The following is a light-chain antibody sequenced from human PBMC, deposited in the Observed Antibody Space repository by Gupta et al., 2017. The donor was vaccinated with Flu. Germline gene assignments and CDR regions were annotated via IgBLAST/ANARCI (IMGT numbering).Light chain of an antibody. CDR2: DVS. Sequence: QSALTQPASVPGSPGQSLTIPCSGTSSDVGRSNSVSWYQQHPGKAPKLLIYDVSSRPSGVSGRFSGSKSGNTASLTISGLQAEDETDYYCSSYTSVSTFYVFGTGTKVTVL. CDR1: SSDVGRSNS. J-gene: IGLJ1*01. V-gene: IGLV2-14*03. CDR3: SSYTSVSTFYV.